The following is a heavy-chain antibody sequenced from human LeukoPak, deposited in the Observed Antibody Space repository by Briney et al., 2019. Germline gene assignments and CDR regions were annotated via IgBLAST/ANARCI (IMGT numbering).Heavy chain of an antibody. CDR2: IYYSGST. CDR3: ARLSGYSSGHYYSDY. J-gene: IGHJ4*02. CDR1: GGSVSSGSYY. Sequence: SETLSLTCTVSGGSVSSGSYYWSWIRQPPGKGLEWIGYIYYSGSTNYNPSLKSRVTVSVDTSKNQFSLKLSSVTAADTTVYYCARLSGYSSGHYYSDYWGQGTLVTVSS. D-gene: IGHD3-22*01. V-gene: IGHV4-61*01.